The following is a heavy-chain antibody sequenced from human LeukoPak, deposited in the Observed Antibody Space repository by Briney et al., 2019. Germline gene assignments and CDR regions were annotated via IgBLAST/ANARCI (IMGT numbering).Heavy chain of an antibody. CDR2: VYTSGSA. V-gene: IGHV4-61*02. CDR3: VRDTRYDMDD. J-gene: IGHJ6*03. CDR1: GASISSGNYY. Sequence: PSETLSLTCTVSGASISSGNYYWSWIRQPAGKGLEWIGRVYTSGSATYNPSLKSRVTISVDTSRNQFSLRLNSVTAADTALYYCVRDTRYDMDDWGKGTTVTVSS.